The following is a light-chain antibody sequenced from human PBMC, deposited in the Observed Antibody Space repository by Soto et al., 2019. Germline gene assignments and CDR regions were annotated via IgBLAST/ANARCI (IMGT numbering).Light chain of an antibody. CDR3: QQSYTTPLT. CDR1: QIIASY. Sequence: DIQMTQSPSSLSASVGDRVTITCRASQIIASYLNWYQQKPGKAPKLLISAASSLQSGVPSRFSGSESGTDFTLTISSLQPEDFATYYCQQSYTTPLTFGGGTKVEIK. V-gene: IGKV1-39*01. J-gene: IGKJ4*01. CDR2: AAS.